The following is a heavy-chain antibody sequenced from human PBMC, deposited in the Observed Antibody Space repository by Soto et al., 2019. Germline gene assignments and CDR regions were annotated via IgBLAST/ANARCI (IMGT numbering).Heavy chain of an antibody. J-gene: IGHJ6*02. Sequence: EVQLLESGGGLVQPGGSLRLSCAASGFTFSTYAWSWVRQAPGKGLEWVSAISGSGGSTYYADSVRGRFTISRDNSKNTLYLQMNSLRAEDTAVYYCAKDTPRYSYGPKDVWGQGTTVTVSS. CDR3: AKDTPRYSYGPKDV. D-gene: IGHD5-18*01. CDR1: GFTFSTYA. V-gene: IGHV3-23*01. CDR2: ISGSGGST.